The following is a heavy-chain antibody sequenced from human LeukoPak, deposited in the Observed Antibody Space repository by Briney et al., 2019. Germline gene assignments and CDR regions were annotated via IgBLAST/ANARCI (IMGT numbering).Heavy chain of an antibody. CDR3: ARGLFSSGWYGKFDY. Sequence: ASVKVSCKASGYTFTGYYMHWVRQAPGQGLEWMGRINPNSGGTNYAQKFQGRVTMTRDTSISTAYMELSSLRSEDTAVYYCARGLFSSGWYGKFDYWGQGTLVTVSS. J-gene: IGHJ4*02. D-gene: IGHD6-19*01. CDR2: INPNSGGT. CDR1: GYTFTGYY. V-gene: IGHV1-2*06.